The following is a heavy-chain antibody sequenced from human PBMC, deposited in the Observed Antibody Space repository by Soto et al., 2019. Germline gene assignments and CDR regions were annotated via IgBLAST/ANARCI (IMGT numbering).Heavy chain of an antibody. CDR1: GFTFSSYG. CDR3: ARDIGDQTSRWTDAFDI. J-gene: IGHJ3*02. CDR2: IWYDGTNI. D-gene: IGHD6-13*01. V-gene: IGHV3-33*01. Sequence: QVQLVESGGGVVQPGRSLRLSCAASGFTFSSYGMHWVRQAPGKGLEWVAVIWYDGTNIYYVDSVKGRFTISKDNSKSTLYLQMNSLRAEDTAIYYCARDIGDQTSRWTDAFDIWGQGTMVTVSS.